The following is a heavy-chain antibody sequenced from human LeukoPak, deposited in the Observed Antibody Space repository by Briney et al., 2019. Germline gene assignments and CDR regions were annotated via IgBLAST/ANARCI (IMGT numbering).Heavy chain of an antibody. Sequence: ESSETLSLTFTVSGGSISSGDYYWSWIRQPPGKGLEWIGYIYYSGSTYYNPSLKSRVTISVDTSKNQFSLKLSSVTAADTAVYYCARATWIQLWFDYWGQGTLVTVSS. CDR3: ARATWIQLWFDY. CDR1: GGSISSGDYY. J-gene: IGHJ4*02. D-gene: IGHD5-18*01. CDR2: IYYSGST. V-gene: IGHV4-30-4*08.